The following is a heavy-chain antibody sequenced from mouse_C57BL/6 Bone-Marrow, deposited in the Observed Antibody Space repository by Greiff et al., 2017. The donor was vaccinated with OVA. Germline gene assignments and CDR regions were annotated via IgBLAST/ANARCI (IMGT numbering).Heavy chain of an antibody. CDR3: TSSYGSSYDWYFDV. CDR2: IYPGNSDT. J-gene: IGHJ1*03. D-gene: IGHD1-1*01. Sequence: VQLQQSGTVLARPGASVKMSCKTSGYTFTSYWMHWVKQRPGQGLEWIGAIYPGNSDTSYNQKFKGKAKLTAVTSASTAYMELSSLTNEDAAVYYCTSSYGSSYDWYFDVWGTGTTVTVSS. CDR1: GYTFTSYW. V-gene: IGHV1-5*01.